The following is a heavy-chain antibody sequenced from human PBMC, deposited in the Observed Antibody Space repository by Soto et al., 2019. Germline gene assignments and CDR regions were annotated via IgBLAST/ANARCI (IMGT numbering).Heavy chain of an antibody. CDR3: AKDISYGDYGGFDF. J-gene: IGHJ4*02. Sequence: EVQLVESGGGLVQPGRSLRLSCAASGFIFNDYAMGWVRQAPGKGLEWVSNINWNSGSIDYADSVKGRFTISRDNAKTSLYLQMNSLRAEDTALYYCAKDISYGDYGGFDFWGQGTLVIVSS. V-gene: IGHV3-9*01. CDR2: INWNSGSI. D-gene: IGHD4-17*01. CDR1: GFIFNDYA.